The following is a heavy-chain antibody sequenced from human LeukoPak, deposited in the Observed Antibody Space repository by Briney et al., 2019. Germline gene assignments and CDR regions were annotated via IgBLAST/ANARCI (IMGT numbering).Heavy chain of an antibody. CDR3: ARVYQSAEYYFDY. Sequence: PSETLSLICTVSGGSLDSYFWSGIRQPPAKGMAWIGYIYYTGSTEYHPSLKSRVTISLDTSKNQFSLKLTSVTAADTAVYYCARVYQSAEYYFDYWGQGNLVSVSS. J-gene: IGHJ4*02. D-gene: IGHD2-2*01. V-gene: IGHV4-59*01. CDR2: IYYTGST. CDR1: GGSLDSYF.